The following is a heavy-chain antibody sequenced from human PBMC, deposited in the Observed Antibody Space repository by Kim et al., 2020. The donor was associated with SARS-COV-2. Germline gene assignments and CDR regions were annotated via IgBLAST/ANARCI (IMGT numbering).Heavy chain of an antibody. J-gene: IGHJ4*02. V-gene: IGHV3-23*01. D-gene: IGHD2-15*01. Sequence: SVKGRFTISRDNSKNTLYLQMNSLRAEDTAVYYCAKGRDYCSGGSCDYGYWGQGTLVTVSS. CDR3: AKGRDYCSGGSCDYGY.